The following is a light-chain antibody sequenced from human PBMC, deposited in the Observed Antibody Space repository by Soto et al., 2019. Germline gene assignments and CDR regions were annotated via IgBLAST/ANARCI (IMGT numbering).Light chain of an antibody. Sequence: ETVLTQSPGILSLSPGERATLSCRASQSVRSAYLAWYQQKPGQAPRLLIYGASSRATGIPDRFSGSGSGTDFTLTISRLEPEDFAVYYWQQYATSRWTFGQGTKVEIK. J-gene: IGKJ1*01. CDR1: QSVRSAY. V-gene: IGKV3-20*01. CDR3: QQYATSRWT. CDR2: GAS.